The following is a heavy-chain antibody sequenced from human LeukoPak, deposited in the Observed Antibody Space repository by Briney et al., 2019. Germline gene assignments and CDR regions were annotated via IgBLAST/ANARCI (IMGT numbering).Heavy chain of an antibody. Sequence: SVKVSCKVSGYTLTELSMHWVRQAPGQGLEWMGGIIPIFGTANYAQKFQGRVTITTDESTSTAYMELSSLRSEDTAVYYCARFTIFGVVSYYMDVWGKGTTVTVSS. CDR1: GYTLTELS. CDR3: ARFTIFGVVSYYMDV. V-gene: IGHV1-69*05. D-gene: IGHD3-3*01. J-gene: IGHJ6*03. CDR2: IIPIFGTA.